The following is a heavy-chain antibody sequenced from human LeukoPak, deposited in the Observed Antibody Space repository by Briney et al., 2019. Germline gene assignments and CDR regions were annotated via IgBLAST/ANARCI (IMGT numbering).Heavy chain of an antibody. J-gene: IGHJ4*02. CDR2: IYYSGST. V-gene: IGHV4-59*08. Sequence: SETLSVTCTVSGGSISSYYWSWIRQPPGKGLEWIGYIYYSGSTKYSPSLKSRVTMTVDTSKNQFSLKLSSVTAADTAVYYCARHRGSGSPYFDYWGQGTLVTVSS. CDR3: ARHRGSGSPYFDY. CDR1: GGSISSYY. D-gene: IGHD3-10*01.